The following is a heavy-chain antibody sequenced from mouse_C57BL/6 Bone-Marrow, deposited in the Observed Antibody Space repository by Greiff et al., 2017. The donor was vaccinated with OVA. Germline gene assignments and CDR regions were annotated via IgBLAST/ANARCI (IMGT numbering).Heavy chain of an antibody. D-gene: IGHD1-1*01. CDR1: GFSFSDYG. V-gene: IGHV5-17*01. J-gene: IGHJ2*01. Sequence: EVKVVESGGGLVKPGGSLKLSCAASGFSFSDYGMHWVRQAPEKGLEWVAYISSGSSTIYYADTVKGRFTISRDNAKNTLFLQMTSLRSEDTAMYYCARTHYYGSSVYYDYWGQGTTLTVSS. CDR2: ISSGSSTI. CDR3: ARTHYYGSSVYYDY.